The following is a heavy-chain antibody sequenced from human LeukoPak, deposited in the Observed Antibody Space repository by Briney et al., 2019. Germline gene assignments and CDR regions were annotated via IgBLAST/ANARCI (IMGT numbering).Heavy chain of an antibody. V-gene: IGHV3-7*01. D-gene: IGHD1-26*01. J-gene: IGHJ4*02. CDR1: GFTFSNYW. Sequence: GGSLRLSCAASGFTFSNYWMSWVRQAPGKGLEWVANVKQDGSDIYYVDSVKGRFTISRGNAKNSLYLQMNSLRAEDTAVYYCTRSGTYVFDFWGQGTLVTVSS. CDR2: VKQDGSDI. CDR3: TRSGTYVFDF.